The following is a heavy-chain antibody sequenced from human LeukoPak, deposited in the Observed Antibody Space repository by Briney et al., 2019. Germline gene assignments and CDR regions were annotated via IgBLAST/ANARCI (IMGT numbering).Heavy chain of an antibody. CDR2: IYYSGGT. CDR3: ARRRHGYCSTNTCYR. CDR1: GGSISSDTYF. Sequence: SETLSLTCTVSGGSISSDTYFWGWIRQPPGKRLEWIGSIYYSGGTYYNPSLKSRVTISVDTSKNQFSLKLSSVTAADTAVYYCARRRHGYCSTNTCYRWGQGILVTVSS. D-gene: IGHD2-2*02. V-gene: IGHV4-39*01. J-gene: IGHJ4*02.